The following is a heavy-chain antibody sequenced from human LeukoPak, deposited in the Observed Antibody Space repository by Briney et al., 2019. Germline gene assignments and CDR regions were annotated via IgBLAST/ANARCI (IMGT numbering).Heavy chain of an antibody. CDR1: GFSFNNYG. D-gene: IGHD6-6*01. V-gene: IGHV3-33*01. J-gene: IGHJ6*03. CDR3: ARAGRPVLQYYYYYYMDV. Sequence: PGGSLRLSCAASGFSFNNYGMHWVRQAPGKGLEWVAVIWYDGNNNNYADSVKSRFTISRDNSKSTLSLQMNSLRADDTAVYYCARAGRPVLQYYYYYYMDVWGEGTTVTVSS. CDR2: IWYDGNNN.